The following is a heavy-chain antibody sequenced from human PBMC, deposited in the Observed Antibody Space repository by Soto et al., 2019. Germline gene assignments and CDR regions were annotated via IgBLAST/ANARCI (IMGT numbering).Heavy chain of an antibody. D-gene: IGHD3-10*01. CDR1: GGTFSSYA. V-gene: IGHV1-69*06. CDR3: AGDGVGWDSGSGSYPNVPFDY. Sequence: QVQLVQSGAELKKPGSSVKVSCKASGGTFSSYAISWVRQAPGQGLEWMGGIIPIFGTANYAQKFQGRVTITAAKSTSTADMELSSLRSEDTAVYYCAGDGVGWDSGSGSYPNVPFDYLGQGTLVTVSS. J-gene: IGHJ4*02. CDR2: IIPIFGTA.